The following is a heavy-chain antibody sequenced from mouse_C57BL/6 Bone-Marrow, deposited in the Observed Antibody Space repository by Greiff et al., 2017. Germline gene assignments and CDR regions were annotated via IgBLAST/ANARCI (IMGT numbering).Heavy chain of an antibody. J-gene: IGHJ4*01. CDR2: ISNLAYSI. CDR3: ARVYGSSYAMDY. Sequence: DVKLVESGGGLVQPGGSLKLSCAASGFTFSDYGMAWVRQAPRKGPEWVAFISNLAYSIYYADTVTGRFTISRENAKNTLYLEMSSLRSEDTAMYYCARVYGSSYAMDYWGQGTSVTVSS. V-gene: IGHV5-15*01. D-gene: IGHD1-1*01. CDR1: GFTFSDYG.